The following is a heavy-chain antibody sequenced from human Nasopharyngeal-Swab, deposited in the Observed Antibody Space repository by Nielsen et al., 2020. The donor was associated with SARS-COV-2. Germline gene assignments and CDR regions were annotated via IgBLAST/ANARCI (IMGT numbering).Heavy chain of an antibody. Sequence: SVKVSCKASGGTFSSYAISWVRQAPGQGLEWMGRIIPILGIANYAQKFQGRVTITADKSTSTAYMELSSLRSEDTAVYYCARDCSSTSCYLYYDYYMDVWGKGTTVTVSS. CDR2: IIPILGIA. V-gene: IGHV1-69*04. D-gene: IGHD2-2*01. J-gene: IGHJ6*03. CDR3: ARDCSSTSCYLYYDYYMDV. CDR1: GGTFSSYA.